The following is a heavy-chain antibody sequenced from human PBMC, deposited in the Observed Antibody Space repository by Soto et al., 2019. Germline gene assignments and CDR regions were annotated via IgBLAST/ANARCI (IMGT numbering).Heavy chain of an antibody. Sequence: QVQLVESGGGVVQPGRSLRLSCAASGLTFSNYAMHWVRQAPGKGLEWVAVISYGGGNKYYADSVKGRFTISRDNSKDTLYLQMNSLRAEDTAVYYCARGGAQHLTPCDYWGQGTLVDVSS. V-gene: IGHV3-30-3*01. J-gene: IGHJ4*02. CDR2: ISYGGGNK. CDR3: ARGGAQHLTPCDY. CDR1: GLTFSNYA. D-gene: IGHD6-13*01.